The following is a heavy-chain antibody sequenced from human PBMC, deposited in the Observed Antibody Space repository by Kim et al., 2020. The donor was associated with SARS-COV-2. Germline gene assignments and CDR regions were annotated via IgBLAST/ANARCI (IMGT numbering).Heavy chain of an antibody. V-gene: IGHV3-7*03. CDR2: INHVGSET. Sequence: GGSLRLHCAASGFTFIGHPMTWVRQAPGKGLEWVANINHVGSETTYVDSVRGRFTISRDNDANFLSLQMTSLRVEDTAVYYCARVIGSFTRDRGLMTTTVLNYSGVDVWGQGTTVAVSS. CDR1: GFTFIGHP. J-gene: IGHJ6*02. D-gene: IGHD2-8*01. CDR3: ARVIGSFTRDRGLMTTTVLNYSGVDV.